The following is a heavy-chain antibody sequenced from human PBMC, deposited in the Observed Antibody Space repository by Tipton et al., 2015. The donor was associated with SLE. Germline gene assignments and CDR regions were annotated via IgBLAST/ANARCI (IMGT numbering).Heavy chain of an antibody. Sequence: TLSLTCTVSGGSISSYYWSWIRQPPGKGLEWIGYIYYSGSTNYNPSLKSRVTISVDTSKNQFSLKLSSVTAADTAVYYCARLPYYYGMDVWGQGTTVTVSS. CDR1: GGSISSYY. CDR2: IYYSGST. J-gene: IGHJ6*02. CDR3: ARLPYYYGMDV. V-gene: IGHV4-59*12.